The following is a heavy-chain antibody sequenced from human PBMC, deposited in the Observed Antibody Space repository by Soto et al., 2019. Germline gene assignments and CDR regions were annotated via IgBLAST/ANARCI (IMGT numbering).Heavy chain of an antibody. Sequence: QVQLVESGGGVVQPGRSLRLSCAASGFTFSSYGMHWVRQAPGKGLEWVAVISYDGSNKYYADSVKGRFTISRDNSKNTLYRQMNSRRAEDTAVYYCAKDLEGSSSGYYYGMDVWGQGTTVTVSS. V-gene: IGHV3-30*18. CDR3: AKDLEGSSSGYYYGMDV. J-gene: IGHJ6*02. CDR2: ISYDGSNK. CDR1: GFTFSSYG. D-gene: IGHD6-6*01.